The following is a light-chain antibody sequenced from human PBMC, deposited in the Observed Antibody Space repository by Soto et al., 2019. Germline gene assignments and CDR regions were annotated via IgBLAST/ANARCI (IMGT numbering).Light chain of an antibody. CDR1: QNVSTN. CDR2: DAS. V-gene: IGKV3-15*01. CDR3: LQYNRWPQT. J-gene: IGKJ1*01. Sequence: EIAMTQSPVTLSVSPGERATLSCRASQNVSTNLAWYQQTRGQAPRLLIFDASTRATGMPARFSGSGSGTDFTLTITSLQSEDFATYYCLQYNRWPQTFAQGTKVEIK.